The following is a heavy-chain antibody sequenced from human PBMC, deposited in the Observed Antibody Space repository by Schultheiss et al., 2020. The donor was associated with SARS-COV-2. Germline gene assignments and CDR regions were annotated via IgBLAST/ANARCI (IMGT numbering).Heavy chain of an antibody. Sequence: GESLKISCAASGFTFSSYGMHWVRQAPGKGLEWVAVISYDGSNKYYADSVKGRFTISRDNAKNSLYLQMNSLRAEDTAVYYCARESRRHRSGMDVWGQGTTVTVSS. V-gene: IGHV3-30*03. CDR2: ISYDGSNK. J-gene: IGHJ6*02. D-gene: IGHD3-10*01. CDR1: GFTFSSYG. CDR3: ARESRRHRSGMDV.